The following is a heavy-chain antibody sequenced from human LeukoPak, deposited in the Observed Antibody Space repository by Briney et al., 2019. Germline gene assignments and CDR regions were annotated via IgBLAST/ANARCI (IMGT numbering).Heavy chain of an antibody. CDR3: ARDNEGVLLWFWELSVPDAFDI. V-gene: IGHV7-4-1*02. Sequence: ASVKVSCKASGYTFTSYAMNWVRQAPGQGLEWMGWINTNTGNPTYAQGFTGRFVFSLDTSVSTAYLQISSLKAEDTAVYYCARDNEGVLLWFWELSVPDAFDIWGQGTMVTVSS. D-gene: IGHD3-10*01. CDR1: GYTFTSYA. J-gene: IGHJ3*02. CDR2: INTNTGNP.